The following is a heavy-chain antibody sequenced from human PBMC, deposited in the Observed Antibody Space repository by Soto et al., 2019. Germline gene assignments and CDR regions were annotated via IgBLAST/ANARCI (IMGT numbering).Heavy chain of an antibody. D-gene: IGHD3-10*01. Sequence: GGSLRLSCAASGFTFSSYSMNWVRQAPGKGLEWVSSISSSSSYIYYADSVKGRFTISRDNAKNSLYLQMNSLRAEDTAVYYCARDRRGGYYGSGSPTSYYYYMDVWGKGTTVTVSS. CDR2: ISSSSSYI. V-gene: IGHV3-21*01. J-gene: IGHJ6*03. CDR1: GFTFSSYS. CDR3: ARDRRGGYYGSGSPTSYYYYMDV.